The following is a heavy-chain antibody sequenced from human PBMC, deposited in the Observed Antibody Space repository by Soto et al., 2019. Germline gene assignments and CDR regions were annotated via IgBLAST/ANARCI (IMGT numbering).Heavy chain of an antibody. Sequence: QVQRVQSGAEVKKPGASVKVSCKASGYTFTGYYMHWVRQAPGQGLEWMGWINPNSGGTNYAQKFQGWVTMTRDTSISTAYMELSRLRSDDTAVYYCARLASIAVAGYDYWGQGTLVTVSS. J-gene: IGHJ4*02. V-gene: IGHV1-2*04. CDR1: GYTFTGYY. D-gene: IGHD6-19*01. CDR3: ARLASIAVAGYDY. CDR2: INPNSGGT.